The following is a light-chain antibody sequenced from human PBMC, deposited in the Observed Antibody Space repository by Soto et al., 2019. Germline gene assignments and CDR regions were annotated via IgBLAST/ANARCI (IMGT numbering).Light chain of an antibody. V-gene: IGLV2-14*01. Sequence: QSVLTQPASVTGSPGQSITFSCTGTSSDIGGYNYVSWYQQHPGKAPKLMIYDVNNRPSGVSNRFSGSKSGNTASLTISGLQAEDEADYYCSSYTGSSTPYVFGTGTKVTVL. J-gene: IGLJ1*01. CDR1: SSDIGGYNY. CDR3: SSYTGSSTPYV. CDR2: DVN.